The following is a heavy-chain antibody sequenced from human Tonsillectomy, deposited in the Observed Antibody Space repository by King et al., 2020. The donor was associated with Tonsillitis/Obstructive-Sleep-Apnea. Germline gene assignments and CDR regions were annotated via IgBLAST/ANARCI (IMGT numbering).Heavy chain of an antibody. CDR2: ISGSGGRI. J-gene: IGHJ6*02. CDR3: AKFGGGGAGAGRYYYYGMDV. V-gene: IGHV3-23*04. Sequence: VQLVESGEGLVQPGGSLRLSCAASGFTFSSYGMSWVRQAPGKGLEWVSSISGSGGRIYYADSVKGRFTISRDNSKNTLYLQMNSLRAEDTAVYYCAKFGGGGAGAGRYYYYGMDVWGQGTTVTVSS. D-gene: IGHD3-10*01. CDR1: GFTFSSYG.